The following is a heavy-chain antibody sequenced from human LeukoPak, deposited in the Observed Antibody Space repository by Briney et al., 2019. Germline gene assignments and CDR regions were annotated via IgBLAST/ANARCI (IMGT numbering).Heavy chain of an antibody. Sequence: GGSLRLSCAASGFTFSSYAMHWVRQAPGKGLEWVAVISYDGSNKYYADSVKGRFTISRDNSKNTLYLQMNSLRAEDTAVYYCARGGWVGYCSSTSCYGDYWGQGTLVTVSS. CDR3: ARGGWVGYCSSTSCYGDY. J-gene: IGHJ4*02. D-gene: IGHD2-2*01. CDR2: ISYDGSNK. V-gene: IGHV3-30-3*01. CDR1: GFTFSSYA.